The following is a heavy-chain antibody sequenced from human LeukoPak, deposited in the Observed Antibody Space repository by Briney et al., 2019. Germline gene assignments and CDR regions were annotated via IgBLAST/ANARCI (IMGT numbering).Heavy chain of an antibody. Sequence: GGSLRLSCAASGFTVSSNYMSWVRQAPGKGPEWVSVIYSGGSTYYADSVKGRFTISRDNSKNTLYLQMNSLRAEDTAVYYCASPRDGYIDYWGQGTLVTVSS. V-gene: IGHV3-53*01. CDR3: ASPRDGYIDY. J-gene: IGHJ4*02. CDR1: GFTVSSNY. CDR2: IYSGGST. D-gene: IGHD5-24*01.